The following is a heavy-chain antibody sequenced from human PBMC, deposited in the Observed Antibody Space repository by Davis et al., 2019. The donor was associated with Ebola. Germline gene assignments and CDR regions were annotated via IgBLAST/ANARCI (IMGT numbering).Heavy chain of an antibody. J-gene: IGHJ4*02. D-gene: IGHD3-10*01. Sequence: SGPTLVKPTQTLTLTCTFSGFSLSTSGMCVSWIRQPPGKALEWLARIDWDDDKYYSTSLKTRLTISKDTSKNQVVLTMANMDPVDTATYYCARSPNYNGLNYFDYWGQGTMVTVSS. CDR1: GFSLSTSGMC. CDR2: IDWDDDK. CDR3: ARSPNYNGLNYFDY. V-gene: IGHV2-70*12.